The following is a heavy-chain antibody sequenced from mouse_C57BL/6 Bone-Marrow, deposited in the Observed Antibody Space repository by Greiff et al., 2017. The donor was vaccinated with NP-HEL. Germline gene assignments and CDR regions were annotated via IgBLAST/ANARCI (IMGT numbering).Heavy chain of an antibody. CDR1: GYTFTDYY. Sequence: VQLQQSGPVLVKPGASVKMSCKASGYTFTDYYMNWVKQSHGKSLEWIGVINPYNGGTSYNQKFKGKATLTVDKSSSTAYMELNSLTSEDSAVYYCARRYYYGSSSFAYWGQGTLVTVSA. J-gene: IGHJ3*01. V-gene: IGHV1-19*01. D-gene: IGHD1-1*01. CDR2: INPYNGGT. CDR3: ARRYYYGSSSFAY.